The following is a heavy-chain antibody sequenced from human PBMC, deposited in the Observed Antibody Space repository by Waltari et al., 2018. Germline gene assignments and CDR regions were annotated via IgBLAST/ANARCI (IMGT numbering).Heavy chain of an antibody. D-gene: IGHD3-10*01. J-gene: IGHJ6*02. CDR3: ASSLTSYYYGSGSRYGMDV. CDR2: IIPIFGTA. Sequence: QVQLVQSGAEVKKPGSSVKVSCKASGGTFSSYAISWVRQAPGQGLEWMGGIIPIFGTANYAQKFQGRVTITTDESTSTAYRELSSLRAEDTAVYYCASSLTSYYYGSGSRYGMDVWGQGTTVTVSS. V-gene: IGHV1-69*05. CDR1: GGTFSSYA.